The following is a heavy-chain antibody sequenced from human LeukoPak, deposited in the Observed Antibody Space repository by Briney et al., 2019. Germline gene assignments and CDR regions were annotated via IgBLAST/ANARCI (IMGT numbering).Heavy chain of an antibody. J-gene: IGHJ4*02. CDR1: GFTFSSYW. CDR3: AKDPPPDYDSSGSY. Sequence: PGGSLRLSCAASGFTFSSYWMSWVRQAPGKGLEWVANIKQDGSEKYYVDSVKGRFTISRDNSKNTLYLQMNSLRAEDTAVYYCAKDPPPDYDSSGSYWGQGTLVTVSS. CDR2: IKQDGSEK. D-gene: IGHD3-22*01. V-gene: IGHV3-7*03.